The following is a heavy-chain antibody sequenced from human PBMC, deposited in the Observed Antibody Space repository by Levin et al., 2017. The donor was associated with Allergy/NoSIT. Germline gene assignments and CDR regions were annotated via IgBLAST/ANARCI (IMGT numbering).Heavy chain of an antibody. D-gene: IGHD1-1*01. Sequence: QPGGSLRLSCEASGFTFNKYAMAWVRQAPGKGLEWVSGISGSGATTNYAASVEGRFTISRDNSKNTVYLQMNSLRAEDTAVYYCAKDLSGWNPIFDCWGQGTLVTVSS. CDR2: ISGSGATT. CDR3: AKDLSGWNPIFDC. V-gene: IGHV3-23*01. CDR1: GFTFNKYA. J-gene: IGHJ4*02.